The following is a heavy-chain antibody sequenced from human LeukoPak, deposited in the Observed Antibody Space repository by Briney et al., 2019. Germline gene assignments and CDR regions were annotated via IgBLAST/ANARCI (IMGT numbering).Heavy chain of an antibody. Sequence: GGSLNLSCAASGFTVSSHYMTWVRQAPGKGLDWVSVIYSDSSTFYSDSVKGRFTISRDSFKNTLYLQMNSLRVDDTGVYFCARVGYDFWSGYHPWGQGTLVTVSS. CDR2: IYSDSST. D-gene: IGHD3-3*01. CDR3: ARVGYDFWSGYHP. J-gene: IGHJ5*02. V-gene: IGHV3-66*01. CDR1: GFTVSSHY.